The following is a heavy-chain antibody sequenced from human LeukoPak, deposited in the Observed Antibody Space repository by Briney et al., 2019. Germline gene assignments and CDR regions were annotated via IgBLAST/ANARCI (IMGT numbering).Heavy chain of an antibody. D-gene: IGHD2-15*01. Sequence: GGSLRLSRAASGFTISNAWMSWVRQAPGKGLEWVGRIKSKTDGGTTDYAAPVKGRFTISRDDSKNTLYLQMNSLKTEDTAVYYCTTLPQDIVVVGNGVLVTATFDYWGQGTLVTVSS. CDR1: GFTISNAW. CDR3: TTLPQDIVVVGNGVLVTATFDY. CDR2: IKSKTDGGTT. J-gene: IGHJ4*02. V-gene: IGHV3-15*01.